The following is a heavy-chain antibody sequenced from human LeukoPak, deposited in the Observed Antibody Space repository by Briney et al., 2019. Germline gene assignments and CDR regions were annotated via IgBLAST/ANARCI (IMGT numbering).Heavy chain of an antibody. J-gene: IGHJ4*02. CDR3: ARDPSNYGDYFQYYFDY. Sequence: GGSLRLSCAASGFTLSSYSMNWVRQAPGKGLEWVSSISSSSSYIYYADSVKGRFTISSDNAKNSLYLQMNSLRAEDTAVYYCARDPSNYGDYFQYYFDYWGQGTLVTVSS. V-gene: IGHV3-21*01. D-gene: IGHD4-17*01. CDR1: GFTLSSYS. CDR2: ISSSSSYI.